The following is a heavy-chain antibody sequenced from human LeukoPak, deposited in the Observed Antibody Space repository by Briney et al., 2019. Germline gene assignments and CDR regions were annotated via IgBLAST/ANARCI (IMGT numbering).Heavy chain of an antibody. V-gene: IGHV4-39*01. Sequence: SETLSLTCTVSGGSIADTSYYWGRIRQSPGKGLEWIGRIYYSGKTYYNPSLTSRVTISVDTSKNQISLTLTSVTAADTSLYYCARHKQASSGWFISLDPWGQGTLVIVSS. CDR1: GGSIADTSYY. CDR2: IYYSGKT. D-gene: IGHD6-19*01. CDR3: ARHKQASSGWFISLDP. J-gene: IGHJ5*02.